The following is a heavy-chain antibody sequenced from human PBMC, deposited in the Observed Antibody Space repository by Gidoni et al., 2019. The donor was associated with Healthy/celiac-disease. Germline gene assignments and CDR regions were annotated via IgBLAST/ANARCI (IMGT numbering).Heavy chain of an antibody. CDR2: ISSSSSYI. D-gene: IGHD3-16*02. Sequence: EVQLVESGGGLVKPGGSLRLSCAASGFTFSSYSMNWVRQAPGKGLEWVSSISSSSSYIYYADSVKGRFTISRDNAKNSLYLQMNSLRAEDTAVYYCARDPLNDYVWGSYRPLDYWGQGTLVTVSS. CDR3: ARDPLNDYVWGSYRPLDY. J-gene: IGHJ4*02. CDR1: GFTFSSYS. V-gene: IGHV3-21*01.